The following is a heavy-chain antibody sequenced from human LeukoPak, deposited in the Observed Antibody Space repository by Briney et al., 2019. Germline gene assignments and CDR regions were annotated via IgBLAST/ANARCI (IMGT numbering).Heavy chain of an antibody. CDR2: IWYDGSNK. V-gene: IGHV3-33*01. CDR1: GFTFSSYG. J-gene: IGHJ4*02. Sequence: PGRSLRLSCAASGFTFSSYGMHWVRQAPGKGLEWVAVIWYDGSNKYYADSVKGRFTISRDNSKNTLYLQMNSLRAEDTAVYYCAMWFSIRLGLIDYWGQGTLVTVSS. D-gene: IGHD2-21*01. CDR3: AMWFSIRLGLIDY.